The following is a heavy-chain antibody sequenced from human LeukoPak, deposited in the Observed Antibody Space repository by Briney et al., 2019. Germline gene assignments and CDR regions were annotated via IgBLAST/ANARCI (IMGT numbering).Heavy chain of an antibody. D-gene: IGHD6-19*01. CDR2: IYYSGST. V-gene: IGHV4-59*01. CDR1: GGSISSYY. J-gene: IGHJ5*02. Sequence: SETLSLTCTVSGGSISSYYWSWIRQPPGKGLEWIGYIYYSGSTNYNPSLKSRVTISVDTSKNQFSLKLSSVTAADTAVYYCASTGIAVAGTWFDAWGQGTLVTVSS. CDR3: ASTGIAVAGTWFDA.